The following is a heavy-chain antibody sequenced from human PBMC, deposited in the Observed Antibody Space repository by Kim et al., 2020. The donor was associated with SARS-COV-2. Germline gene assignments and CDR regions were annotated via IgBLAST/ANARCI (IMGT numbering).Heavy chain of an antibody. J-gene: IGHJ6*02. D-gene: IGHD1-26*01. CDR1: GFTFSSYG. V-gene: IGHV3-33*01. Sequence: GGSLRLSCAASGFTFSSYGMHWVRQAPGKGLEWVAVIWYDGSNKYYADSVKGRFTISRDNSKNTLYLQMNSLRAEDTAVYYCARDLLVGATAYGMDVWGQGTTVPVSS. CDR2: IWYDGSNK. CDR3: ARDLLVGATAYGMDV.